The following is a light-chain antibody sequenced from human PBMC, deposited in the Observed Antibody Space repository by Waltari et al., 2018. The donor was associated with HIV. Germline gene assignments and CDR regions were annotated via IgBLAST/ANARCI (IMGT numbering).Light chain of an antibody. V-gene: IGLV2-14*01. J-gene: IGLJ1*01. CDR3: SSYTGSSTLYV. CDR1: SSDVGAYYH. Sequence: QSALTQPASVSGSPGQSFTISCTGPSSDVGAYYHVSWFQLHPGKAPKLMIYEVSNRPSGVSNRFSGSKSGNTASLTISGLQAEDEADYFCSSYTGSSTLYVFGTGTKVTVL. CDR2: EVS.